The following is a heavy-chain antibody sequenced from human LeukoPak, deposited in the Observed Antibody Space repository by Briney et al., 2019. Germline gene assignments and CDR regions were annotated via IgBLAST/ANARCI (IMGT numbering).Heavy chain of an antibody. Sequence: ASVKVSCKASGYTFTDYYMHGVQQAPGKGLEWMGRVDPEDGETIYAEKFQGRVTITAGTSTDTAYMELSSLRSEDTAVYYCATGSMGYCSSTSCPSDYWGQGTLVTVSS. CDR1: GYTFTDYY. D-gene: IGHD2-2*01. CDR2: VDPEDGET. V-gene: IGHV1-69-2*01. CDR3: ATGSMGYCSSTSCPSDY. J-gene: IGHJ4*02.